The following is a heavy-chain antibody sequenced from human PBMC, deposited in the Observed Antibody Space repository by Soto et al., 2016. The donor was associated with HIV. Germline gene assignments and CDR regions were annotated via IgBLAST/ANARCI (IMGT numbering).Heavy chain of an antibody. CDR2: ISGSGGST. J-gene: IGHJ6*02. CDR1: GFTFSSYA. Sequence: EVQLLESGGGLVQPGRSLRLSCAASGFTFSSYAMSWVRQAPGKGLEWVPAISGSGGSTYYADSVKGRFTISRDNSKNTLYLQMNSLRAEDTAVYYCARHSSSWYGEVDYYYGMDVWGQGTTVTVSS. D-gene: IGHD6-13*01. V-gene: IGHV3-23*01. CDR3: ARHSSSWYGEVDYYYGMDV.